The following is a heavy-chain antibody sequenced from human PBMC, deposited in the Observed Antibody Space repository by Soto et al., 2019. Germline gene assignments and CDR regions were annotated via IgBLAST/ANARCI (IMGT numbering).Heavy chain of an antibody. J-gene: IGHJ6*02. CDR3: AKVARTPAMVTPPSLFGLGG. CDR2: ISYDGSNK. Sequence: GGSLRLSCADSGLTFSTSGMHWVRQAPGKGLEWVAVISYDGSNKYYRDSVKGRFTISRDNSKNTLCLQMNSLRLEDTAVYYCAKVARTPAMVTPPSLFGLGGWGQGTTVTVSS. V-gene: IGHV3-30*18. D-gene: IGHD5-18*01. CDR1: GLTFSTSG.